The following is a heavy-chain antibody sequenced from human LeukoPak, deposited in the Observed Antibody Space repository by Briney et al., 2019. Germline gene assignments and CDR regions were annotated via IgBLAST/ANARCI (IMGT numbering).Heavy chain of an antibody. CDR3: ARSSSSGYYYGYYFDY. D-gene: IGHD3-22*01. V-gene: IGHV4-61*02. CDR2: IYTSGST. CDR1: GGSFSSGSYY. Sequence: SQTLSLTCTVSGGSFSSGSYYWSWIRQPAGKGLEWIGRIYTSGSTNYNPSLKSRVTISVDTSKNQFSLKLSSVTAADTAVYYCARSSSSGYYYGYYFDYWGQGTLVTGSS. J-gene: IGHJ4*02.